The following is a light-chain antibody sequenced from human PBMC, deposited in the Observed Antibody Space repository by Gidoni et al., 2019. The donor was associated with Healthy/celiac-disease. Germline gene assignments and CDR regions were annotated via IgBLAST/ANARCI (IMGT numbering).Light chain of an antibody. CDR1: QSVSSSY. CDR2: GAS. V-gene: IGKV3-20*01. CDR3: QQYGSSPPFT. Sequence: IVLPHSPSTLSLSPGERATLSCRASQSVSSSYLAWYQQKPGQAPRLLIYGASSRATGIPDRFSGSGSGTDFTLTISRLEPEDFAVYYCQQYGSSPPFTFGHGTKVDIK. J-gene: IGKJ3*01.